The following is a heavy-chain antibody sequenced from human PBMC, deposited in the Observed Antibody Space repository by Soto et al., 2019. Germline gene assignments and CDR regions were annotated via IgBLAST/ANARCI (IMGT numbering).Heavy chain of an antibody. CDR2: IYTSGST. V-gene: IGHV4-4*07. J-gene: IGHJ4*02. CDR3: ARGGIQLSYAFDY. CDR1: GTSVSNYY. D-gene: IGHD5-18*01. Sequence: SETLSLTCSVSGTSVSNYYWSWIRQPAGKGLEHIGRIYTSGSTSYNPSLKSRVTMSMDTSQTQIYLNLTSVTAEDTAVYYCARGGIQLSYAFDYWGQGIQVTVSS.